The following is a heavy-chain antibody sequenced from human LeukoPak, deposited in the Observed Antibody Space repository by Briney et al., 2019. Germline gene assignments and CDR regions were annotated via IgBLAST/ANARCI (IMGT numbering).Heavy chain of an antibody. V-gene: IGHV3-30-3*01. CDR2: ISYDGSNK. CDR3: ARDKSADTAMVMGAFDI. CDR1: GFTFSSYA. Sequence: GGSLRLSCAASGFTFSSYAMHWVRQAPGKGLEWVAVISYDGSNKYYADSVKGRFTISRDNSKNTLYLQMNSLRAEDTAVYYCARDKSADTAMVMGAFDIWGQGTMVTVSS. J-gene: IGHJ3*02. D-gene: IGHD5-18*01.